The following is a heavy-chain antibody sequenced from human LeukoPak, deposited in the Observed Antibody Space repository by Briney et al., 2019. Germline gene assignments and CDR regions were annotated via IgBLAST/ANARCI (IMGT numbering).Heavy chain of an antibody. D-gene: IGHD3-10*01. V-gene: IGHV1-8*02. J-gene: IGHJ6*03. CDR1: GYTFTSYD. CDR2: MNPNSGNT. CDR3: ARGLMVRGVIFSFYYYYYMDV. Sequence: ASVKVSCKASGYTFTSYDINWVRQATGQGLEWMGWMNPNSGNTGYAQKFQGRVTMTRNTSISTAYMELSSLRSEDTAVYYCARGLMVRGVIFSFYYYYYMDVWGKGTTVTISS.